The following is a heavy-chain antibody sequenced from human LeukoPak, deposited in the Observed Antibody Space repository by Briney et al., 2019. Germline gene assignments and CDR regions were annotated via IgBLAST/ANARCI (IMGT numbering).Heavy chain of an antibody. CDR3: ARARGSGFPDY. CDR2: IYYSGST. Sequence: SETLSLTCTVSGGSISSYYWSWIRQPPGKGLEWIGYIYYSGSTNYNPSLKSRVTISVDTSKNQFSLRLSSVTAADTAVYYCARARGSGFPDYWGQGTLVTVSS. J-gene: IGHJ4*02. CDR1: GGSISSYY. V-gene: IGHV4-59*01. D-gene: IGHD3-10*01.